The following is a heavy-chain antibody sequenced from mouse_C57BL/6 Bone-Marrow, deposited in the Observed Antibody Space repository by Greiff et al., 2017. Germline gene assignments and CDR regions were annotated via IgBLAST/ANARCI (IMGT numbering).Heavy chain of an antibody. V-gene: IGHV14-4*01. Sequence: EVQLQQSGAELVRPGASVKLSCTASGFNIKDDYMHWVKQRPEQGLEWIGWIDPENGDTEYASKFQGKATITADTSSNTAYLQLSSLTSEDTAVYYCTTRIYSNYAWFAYWGQGTLVTVSA. CDR3: TTRIYSNYAWFAY. J-gene: IGHJ3*01. CDR2: IDPENGDT. D-gene: IGHD2-5*01. CDR1: GFNIKDDY.